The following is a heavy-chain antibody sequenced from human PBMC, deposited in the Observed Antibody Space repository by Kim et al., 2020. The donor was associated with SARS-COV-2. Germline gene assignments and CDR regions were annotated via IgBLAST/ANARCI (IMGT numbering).Heavy chain of an antibody. D-gene: IGHD3-9*01. V-gene: IGHV4-59*08. CDR1: GGSISSYY. CDR3: ARLDIYYYGMDV. CDR2: IYYSGST. J-gene: IGHJ6*02. Sequence: SETLSLTCTVSGGSISSYYWSWIRQPPGKGLEWIGYIYYSGSTNYNPSLKSRVTISVDTSKNQFSLKLSSVTAADTAVYYCARLDIYYYGMDVWGQGTTVTVSS.